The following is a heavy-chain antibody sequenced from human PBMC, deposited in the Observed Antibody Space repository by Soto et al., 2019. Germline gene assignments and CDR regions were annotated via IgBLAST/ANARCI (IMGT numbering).Heavy chain of an antibody. J-gene: IGHJ3*02. CDR2: INAGNGNT. CDR1: GYTFTSYA. D-gene: IGHD2-2*01. Sequence: ASVKVSCKASGYTFTSYAMHWVRQAPGQRLEWMGWINAGNGNTKYSQKFQGRVTITRDTSASTAYMELSSLRSEETAVYYCAYSSTTHHDAFDIWGQGTMVTVSS. CDR3: AYSSTTHHDAFDI. V-gene: IGHV1-3*01.